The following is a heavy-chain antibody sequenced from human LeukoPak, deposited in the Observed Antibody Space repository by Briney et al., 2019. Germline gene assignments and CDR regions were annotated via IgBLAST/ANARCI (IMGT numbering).Heavy chain of an antibody. CDR1: GFTFSSYG. V-gene: IGHV3-30*18. J-gene: IGHJ5*02. CDR2: ISYDGSNK. CDR3: AKGVSSSDPAP. D-gene: IGHD6-6*01. Sequence: GGSLRPSCAASGFTFSSYGMHWVRQAPGKGLEWVAVISYDGSNKYYADSVKGRFTISRDNSKNTLYLQMNSLRAEDTAVYYCAKGVSSSDPAPWGQGTLVTVSS.